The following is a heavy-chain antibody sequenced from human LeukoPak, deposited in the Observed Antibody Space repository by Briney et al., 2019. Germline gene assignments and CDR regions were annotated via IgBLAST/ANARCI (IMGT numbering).Heavy chain of an antibody. CDR2: IYYSGST. J-gene: IGHJ5*02. V-gene: IGHV4-39*01. Sequence: SQTLSLTCTVSGGSISSGGYYWSWIRQPPGKGLEWIGSIYYSGSTYYNPSLKSRVTISVDTSKNQFSLKLSSVTAADTAVYYRARLAALFWFDPRGQGTLVTVSS. D-gene: IGHD6-6*01. CDR3: ARLAALFWFDP. CDR1: GGSISSGGYY.